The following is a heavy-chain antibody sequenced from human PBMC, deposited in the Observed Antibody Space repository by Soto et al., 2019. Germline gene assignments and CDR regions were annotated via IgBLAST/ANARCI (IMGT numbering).Heavy chain of an antibody. D-gene: IGHD6-6*01. J-gene: IGHJ6*02. CDR1: GGSISNENW. Sequence: SETLSLTCGVSGGSISNENWWSWVREPPGKGLEWIGEIYHSGSTNYNPSLKSRVTISVDKSKNQLSLKLTSVTAADTAVYYCARERIAGYGMDVWGQWTTVTVSS. V-gene: IGHV4-4*02. CDR3: ARERIAGYGMDV. CDR2: IYHSGST.